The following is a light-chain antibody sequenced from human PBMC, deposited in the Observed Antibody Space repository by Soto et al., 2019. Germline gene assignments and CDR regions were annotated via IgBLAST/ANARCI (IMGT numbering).Light chain of an antibody. CDR2: DAS. Sequence: EIVMTQSPATLSVSPGGRATLSCRASQTVSSNLAWYQQKPDQAPRLLISDASKRATGIPARFSGSGSGTDFTLTISSLEAEGSAFYYCHQRSNWPRTFGGGTKVDIK. CDR3: HQRSNWPRT. J-gene: IGKJ4*01. CDR1: QTVSSN. V-gene: IGKV3-11*01.